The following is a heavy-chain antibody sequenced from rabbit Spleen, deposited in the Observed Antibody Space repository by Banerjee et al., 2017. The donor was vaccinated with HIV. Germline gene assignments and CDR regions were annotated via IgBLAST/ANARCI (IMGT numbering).Heavy chain of an antibody. J-gene: IGHJ2*01. CDR3: ARDLPDIIGWNFGF. CDR1: GFSFSNKAV. Sequence: QEQLVESGGGLVQPEGSLTLTCKASGFSFSNKAVMCWVRQAPGKELEWIACINAITGKAVYASWAKGRFTFSKTSSTTVTLQVTSLTAADTATYFCARDLPDIIGWNFGFGGPGTRVTVS. V-gene: IGHV1S45*01. CDR2: INAITGKA. D-gene: IGHD1-1*01.